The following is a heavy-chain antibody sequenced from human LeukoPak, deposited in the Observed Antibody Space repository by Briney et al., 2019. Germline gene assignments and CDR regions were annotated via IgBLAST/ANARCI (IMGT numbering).Heavy chain of an antibody. V-gene: IGHV5-51*01. CDR3: ARLRDYGGNSGYFDY. CDR2: IYPGDSDT. Sequence: GESLKISCKGSGYSFTSYWIGWVRQMPGKGLEWMGIIYPGDSDTRYSPSFQGQVTISADKSISTAYLQRSSLKASDTAMYYCARLRDYGGNSGYFDYWGQGTLVTVSS. J-gene: IGHJ4*02. D-gene: IGHD4-23*01. CDR1: GYSFTSYW.